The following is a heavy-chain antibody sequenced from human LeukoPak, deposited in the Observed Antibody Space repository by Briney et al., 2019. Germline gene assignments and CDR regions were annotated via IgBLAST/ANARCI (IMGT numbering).Heavy chain of an antibody. J-gene: IGHJ4*02. CDR2: ISAYSGNT. D-gene: IGHD2-21*02. CDR1: GYTFTNFG. V-gene: IGHV1-18*01. CDR3: ARDAVSTVTAGGIDY. Sequence: GASVKVSCKASGYTFTNFGISWVRQAPGQGLEWMAWISAYSGNTEYAQNMQGRVTMTTDTSTRTAYMELRNLISDDTAVYYCARDAVSTVTAGGIDYWGQGTLVTVYS.